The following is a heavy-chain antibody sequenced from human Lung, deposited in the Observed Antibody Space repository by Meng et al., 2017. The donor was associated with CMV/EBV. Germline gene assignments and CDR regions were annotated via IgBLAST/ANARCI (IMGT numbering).Heavy chain of an antibody. J-gene: IGHJ4*02. CDR1: GGSISTYD. CDR2: NYYSGST. CDR3: ARHQNGGTYPLDY. Sequence: QGQLQESGPGLVKPSETLSLTCAVSGGSISTYDWSWIRQPPGKGLEWIGNNYYSGSTNYNPSLASRVTISVDSSKNQFSLKLSSVTAADTAVYYCARHQNGGTYPLDYWGQGTLVTVSS. D-gene: IGHD3-16*02. V-gene: IGHV4-59*08.